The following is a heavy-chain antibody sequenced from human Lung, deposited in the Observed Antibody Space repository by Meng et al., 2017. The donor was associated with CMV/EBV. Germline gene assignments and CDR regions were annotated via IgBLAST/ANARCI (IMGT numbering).Heavy chain of an antibody. Sequence: GQLREAGPALLKPSEPLSLPCAVSGDSITHHNWWAWVRQPPGKGLEWIGDIPHRGSSAYNPSLKSRVSMSIAKSKNQFSLKLTSVTAADTAVYHCLRRSGGSVWGQGTLVTVSS. D-gene: IGHD3-10*01. CDR1: GDSITHHNW. J-gene: IGHJ1*01. CDR3: LRRSGGSV. V-gene: IGHV4-4*02. CDR2: IPHRGSS.